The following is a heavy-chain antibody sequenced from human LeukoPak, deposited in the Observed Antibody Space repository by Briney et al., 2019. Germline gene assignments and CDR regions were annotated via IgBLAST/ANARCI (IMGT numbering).Heavy chain of an antibody. J-gene: IGHJ4*02. Sequence: PGGSLRLSCAASAFTFSIHAMSWVRQAPGKGLEWVSAISGSGVSTYYADSVKDRFTIFRDNSKNTLYLQMNRLRAEDTAVYYCAKEDCSSTSCTDYWGQGTLVTVSS. D-gene: IGHD2-2*01. V-gene: IGHV3-23*01. CDR1: AFTFSIHA. CDR3: AKEDCSSTSCTDY. CDR2: ISGSGVST.